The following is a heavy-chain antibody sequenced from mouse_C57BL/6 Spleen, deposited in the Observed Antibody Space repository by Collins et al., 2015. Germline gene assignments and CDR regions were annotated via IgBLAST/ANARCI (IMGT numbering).Heavy chain of an antibody. J-gene: IGHJ1*01. CDR3: ARAYYDGYYDWYFDV. D-gene: IGHD2-3*01. CDR2: IWGDGST. V-gene: IGHV2-6-7*01. CDR1: GFSLTGYG. Sequence: QVQLKESGPGLVAPSQSLSITCTVSGFSLTGYGVNWVRQPPGKGLEWLGMIWGDGSTDYNSALKSRLSISKDNSKSQVFLKMNSLQTDDTARYYCARAYYDGYYDWYFDVWGAGTTVTVSS.